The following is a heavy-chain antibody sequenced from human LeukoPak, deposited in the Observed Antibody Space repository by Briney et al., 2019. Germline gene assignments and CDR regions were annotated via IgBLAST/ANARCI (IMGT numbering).Heavy chain of an antibody. J-gene: IGHJ4*02. CDR2: ISAYNGNT. CDR3: ARVRMDEQQLVLLY. D-gene: IGHD6-13*01. V-gene: IGHV1-18*01. CDR1: GYTFTSYG. Sequence: WASVKVSCKSSGYTFTSYGISWVRQAPGQGLEWMGWISAYNGNTNYAQKRQGRVTMTTDTSTSTAYMELRSLRSDDTAVYYCARVRMDEQQLVLLYWGQGTLVTVSS.